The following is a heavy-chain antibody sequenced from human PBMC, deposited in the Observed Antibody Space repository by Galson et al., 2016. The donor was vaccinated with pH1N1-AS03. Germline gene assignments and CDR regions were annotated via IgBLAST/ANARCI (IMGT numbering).Heavy chain of an antibody. V-gene: IGHV3-74*01. CDR2: VNSDGSST. Sequence: SLGLSCAASGFTFSSYWMHWVRQPPGTGLEWVSRVNSDGSSTAYADSVRGRFTISRDFASNTLYLQMNSLRAEDTAVYFCVASSPSSDYWGQGTLVTVSS. J-gene: IGHJ4*02. D-gene: IGHD6-13*01. CDR3: VASSPSSDY. CDR1: GFTFSSYW.